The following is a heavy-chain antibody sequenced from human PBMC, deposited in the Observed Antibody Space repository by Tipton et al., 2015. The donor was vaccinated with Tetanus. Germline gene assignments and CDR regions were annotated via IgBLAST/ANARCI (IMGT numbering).Heavy chain of an antibody. D-gene: IGHD1-1*01. J-gene: IGHJ5*02. CDR2: TYIRGTT. V-gene: IGHV4-4*07. CDR1: GGSIASQY. Sequence: TLSLTCTVSGGSIASQYWSWIRQPAGKGLEWIGRTYIRGTTTYNPSLKSRVTISVETSENQMSLRLTSVTAADTDVYYCARDRGDTGTVNWFGPWGQGTLVTFSS. CDR3: ARDRGDTGTVNWFGP.